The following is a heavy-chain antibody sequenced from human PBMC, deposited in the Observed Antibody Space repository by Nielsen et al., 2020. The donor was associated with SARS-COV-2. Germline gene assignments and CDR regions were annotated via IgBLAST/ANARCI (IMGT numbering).Heavy chain of an antibody. Sequence: SLKISCAASGFTFDDYAMHWARQAPGKGLEWVSGISWNSGSIGYADSVKGRFTISRDNAKNSLYLQMNSLRAEDTALYYCARDAYIVVVPAAPHPSLGMDYWGQGTLVTVSS. CDR1: GFTFDDYA. CDR2: ISWNSGSI. CDR3: ARDAYIVVVPAAPHPSLGMDY. J-gene: IGHJ4*02. V-gene: IGHV3-9*01. D-gene: IGHD2-2*01.